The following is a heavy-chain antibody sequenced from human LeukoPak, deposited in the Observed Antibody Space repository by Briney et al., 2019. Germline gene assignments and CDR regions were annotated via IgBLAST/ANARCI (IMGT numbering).Heavy chain of an antibody. Sequence: GGSLRLSCAASGFTFSSYGMHWVRQAPGKGLEWVAFIRYDGSNKYYADSVKGRFTISRDNSKNTLYLQMNSLRAEDTAVYYCAKGPSEQQLVLQHWGQGTLVTVSS. V-gene: IGHV3-30*02. CDR3: AKGPSEQQLVLQH. D-gene: IGHD6-13*01. CDR2: IRYDGSNK. J-gene: IGHJ1*01. CDR1: GFTFSSYG.